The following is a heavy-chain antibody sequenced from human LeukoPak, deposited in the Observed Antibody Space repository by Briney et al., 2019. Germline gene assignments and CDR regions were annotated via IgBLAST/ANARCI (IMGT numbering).Heavy chain of an antibody. Sequence: ASVKVSCKASGYTFTSYDINWVRQAPGQGLEWMGRIIPILGIANYAQKFQGRVTITADKSTSTAYMELSSLRSEDTAVYYCARGDSRQVITWYFDLWGRGTLVTVSS. CDR3: ARGDSRQVITWYFDL. CDR1: GYTFTSYD. J-gene: IGHJ2*01. CDR2: IIPILGIA. V-gene: IGHV1-69*04. D-gene: IGHD3-9*01.